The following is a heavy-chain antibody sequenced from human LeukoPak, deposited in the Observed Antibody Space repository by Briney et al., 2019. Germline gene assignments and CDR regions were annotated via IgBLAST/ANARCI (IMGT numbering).Heavy chain of an antibody. D-gene: IGHD6-13*01. V-gene: IGHV1-2*02. Sequence: ASVKVSCKASGYTFTGYYMHWVRQAPGQGLEWMGWINPNSGGTNYAQKFQGRVTMTRDTSTSTAYMELSRLRSDDTAVYYCARGSSSLDAFDIWGQGTMVTVSS. CDR1: GYTFTGYY. CDR2: INPNSGGT. CDR3: ARGSSSLDAFDI. J-gene: IGHJ3*02.